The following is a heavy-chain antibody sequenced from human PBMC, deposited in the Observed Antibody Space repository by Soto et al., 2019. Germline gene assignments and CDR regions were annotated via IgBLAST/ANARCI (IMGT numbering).Heavy chain of an antibody. V-gene: IGHV4-30-4*01. CDR3: ARAGFSYGQLLF. CDR1: GSPIKTGDYY. D-gene: IGHD3-10*01. J-gene: IGHJ4*02. Sequence: LSLTCNVSGSPIKTGDYYWNWIRQPPGKGLEWIGYVFYSGATNYSPSLKSRAAISMDTSKNQFSLSLTSVTAADTAVYYCARAGFSYGQLLFWGQGIRVTVSS. CDR2: VFYSGAT.